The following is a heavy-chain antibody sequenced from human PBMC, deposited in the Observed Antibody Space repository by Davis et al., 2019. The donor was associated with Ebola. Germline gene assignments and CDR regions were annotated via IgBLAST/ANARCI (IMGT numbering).Heavy chain of an antibody. Sequence: AASVKVSCKASGYTFTGYYMHWVRQAPGQGLEWMGRINPNSGGTSYAQKFQGRVTMTRDTSTSTVYMELSSLRSEDTAVYYCARDLFVVATRDEGDYWGQGTLVTVSS. CDR3: ARDLFVVATRDEGDY. V-gene: IGHV1-2*06. D-gene: IGHD5-12*01. CDR2: INPNSGGT. J-gene: IGHJ4*02. CDR1: GYTFTGYY.